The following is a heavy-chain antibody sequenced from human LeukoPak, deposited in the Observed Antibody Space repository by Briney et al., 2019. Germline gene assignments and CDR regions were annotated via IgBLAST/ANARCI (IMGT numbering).Heavy chain of an antibody. Sequence: SETLSLTCTVSGDSVSSDSYYWSWIRQPPGKGLEWIGYSYYSGTTNQNPSLKSRVTLSVDTSKNQLYLKLNSVTAADTAVYYCARDSRGYYDSSGYFDHWGQGTLVTVSS. CDR1: GDSVSSDSYY. V-gene: IGHV4-61*01. CDR2: SYYSGTT. CDR3: ARDSRGYYDSSGYFDH. J-gene: IGHJ4*02. D-gene: IGHD3-22*01.